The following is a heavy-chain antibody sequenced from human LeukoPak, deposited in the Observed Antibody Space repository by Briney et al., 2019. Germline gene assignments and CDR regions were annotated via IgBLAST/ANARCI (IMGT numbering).Heavy chain of an antibody. Sequence: SVKVSCKASGGTFSSYAISWVRQAPGQGLEWMGGIIPIFGTANYAQKFQGRVTITADESTGTAYMDLSSLRSEDTAVYYCAREGVQLERFDYWGQGTLVTVSS. CDR2: IIPIFGTA. CDR3: AREGVQLERFDY. D-gene: IGHD1-1*01. CDR1: GGTFSSYA. V-gene: IGHV1-69*01. J-gene: IGHJ4*02.